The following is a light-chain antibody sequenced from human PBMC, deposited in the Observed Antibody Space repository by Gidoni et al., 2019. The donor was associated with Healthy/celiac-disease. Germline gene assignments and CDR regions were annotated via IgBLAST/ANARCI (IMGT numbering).Light chain of an antibody. J-gene: IGKJ1*01. CDR1: QSVLYSSNNKNY. V-gene: IGKV4-1*01. CDR3: QQYYSTPRT. CDR2: WAS. Sequence: DIVMTQSPDSLAVSLGERATINCKSSQSVLYSSNNKNYLAWYQQKPGQPPKLLIYWASTRESGVPDRFSGSGSGTDFTLTISSLQAEDVAVYYCQQYYSTPRTLXXXTKVEIK.